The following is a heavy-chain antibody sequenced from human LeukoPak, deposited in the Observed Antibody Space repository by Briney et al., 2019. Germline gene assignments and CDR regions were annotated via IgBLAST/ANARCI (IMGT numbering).Heavy chain of an antibody. J-gene: IGHJ6*02. V-gene: IGHV4-31*03. Sequence: PQTLSLTCTVSGGPISSGGYYWSWIRQHPGKGLEWIVYIYYSGSTYYNPSLKRRFTTSVNTSKNQFSLKLSSVTAADTAVYYCARCFNYYDSSGYYLHLPYGMDVWRQATTVTVSS. CDR2: IYYSGST. CDR3: ARCFNYYDSSGYYLHLPYGMDV. CDR1: GGPISSGGYY. D-gene: IGHD3-22*01.